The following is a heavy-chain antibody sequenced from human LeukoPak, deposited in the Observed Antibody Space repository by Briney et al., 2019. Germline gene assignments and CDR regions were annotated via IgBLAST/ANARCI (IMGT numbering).Heavy chain of an antibody. V-gene: IGHV3-49*04. CDR1: GFTFGDYA. CDR2: IRSKAFGGTT. D-gene: IGHD4-17*01. CDR3: TRMTTVTNWFDP. J-gene: IGHJ5*02. Sequence: GGSLRLSCAASGFTFGDYAMSWVRQAPGKGLEWVGFIRSKAFGGTTEYAASVKGRFTISRDDSKSIAYLQMNSLKSEDTAVYYCTRMTTVTNWFDPWGQGTLVTVSS.